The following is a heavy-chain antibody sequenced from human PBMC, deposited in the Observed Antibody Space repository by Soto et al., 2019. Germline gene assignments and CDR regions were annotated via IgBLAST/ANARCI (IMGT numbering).Heavy chain of an antibody. CDR2: LLRPGRST. Sequence: PVGSLRLSCAASGFMFSDYAMTWARQAPGKELEWVSGLLRPGRSTYYADSVKGRFTIPGDTSANTVYLQMDSLRAEDTAVYYCAKDAIANDGIWLMDSWGQGTVVTVSS. CDR1: GFMFSDYA. CDR3: AKDAIANDGIWLMDS. V-gene: IGHV3-23*01. D-gene: IGHD3-16*01. J-gene: IGHJ5*02.